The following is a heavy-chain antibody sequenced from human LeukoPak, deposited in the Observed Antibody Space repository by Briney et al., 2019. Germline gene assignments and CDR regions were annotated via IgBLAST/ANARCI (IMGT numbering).Heavy chain of an antibody. J-gene: IGHJ6*02. CDR1: GFTFSSHE. Sequence: GGSLRLSCAASGFTFSSHEMNWVRQAPGKGLEWVSYISGSGSSIDYTESVEGRFTISRDNAKNSLYLQMNSLRAEDTAVYYCARDNVGGGYDWDYYYYYGMDVWGQGTTVTVSS. D-gene: IGHD5-12*01. CDR2: ISGSGSSI. CDR3: ARDNVGGGYDWDYYYYYGMDV. V-gene: IGHV3-48*03.